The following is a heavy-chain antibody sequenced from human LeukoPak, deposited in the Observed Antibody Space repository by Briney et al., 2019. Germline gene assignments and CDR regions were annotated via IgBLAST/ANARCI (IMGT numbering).Heavy chain of an antibody. J-gene: IGHJ4*02. CDR2: IYHSGST. CDR3: ARDRGAARRVFDY. V-gene: IGHV4-30-2*01. D-gene: IGHD6-6*01. Sequence: PSETLSLTCTVSGGSISSGGYYWSWIRQPPGKGLEWIGYIYHSGSTYYNPSLKSRVTISVDRSKNQFSLKLSSVTAADTAVYYCARDRGAARRVFDYWGQGTLVTVSS. CDR1: GGSISSGGYY.